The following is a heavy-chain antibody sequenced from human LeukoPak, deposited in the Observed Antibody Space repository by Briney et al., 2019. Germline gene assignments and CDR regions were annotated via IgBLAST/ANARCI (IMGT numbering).Heavy chain of an antibody. CDR3: AKWVVATIYPLSYFDY. D-gene: IGHD5-12*01. Sequence: GGSLRLFCAASGFTFSSYAMSWVRQAPGKGLEWVSAISGSGGSTYYADSVKGRFTISRDNSKNTLYLQMNSLRAEDTAVYYCAKWVVATIYPLSYFDYWGQGTLVTVSS. V-gene: IGHV3-23*01. J-gene: IGHJ4*02. CDR1: GFTFSSYA. CDR2: ISGSGGST.